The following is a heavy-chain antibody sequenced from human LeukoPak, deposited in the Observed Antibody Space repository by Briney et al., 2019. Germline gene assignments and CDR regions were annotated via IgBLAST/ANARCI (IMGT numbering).Heavy chain of an antibody. CDR2: MNPNSGNT. V-gene: IGHV1-8*01. J-gene: IGHJ6*02. CDR1: GYTFTSYD. CDR3: ARGQTPSYYYDSSGYYQYHYYYGMDV. Sequence: ASVKVSCKASGYTFTSYDINWVRQATGQGLEWTGWMNPNSGNTGYSQKFQGRVTMTRNTSISAAYMELSSLRSEDTAVYYCARGQTPSYYYDSSGYYQYHYYYGMDVWGQGTTVTVSS. D-gene: IGHD3-22*01.